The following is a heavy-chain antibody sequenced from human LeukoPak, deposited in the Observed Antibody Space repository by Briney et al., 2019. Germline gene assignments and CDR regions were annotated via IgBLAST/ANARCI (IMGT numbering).Heavy chain of an antibody. D-gene: IGHD2-2*01. CDR3: ARGRVPAATYNWFDP. CDR2: IIPIFGTA. Sequence: SVKVSCKASGGTFSSYAISWVRQAPGQGLEWMGGIIPIFGTANYAQKFQGRVTITAGESTSTAYMELSSLRSEDTAVYYCARGRVPAATYNWFDPWGQGTLVTVSS. V-gene: IGHV1-69*13. CDR1: GGTFSSYA. J-gene: IGHJ5*02.